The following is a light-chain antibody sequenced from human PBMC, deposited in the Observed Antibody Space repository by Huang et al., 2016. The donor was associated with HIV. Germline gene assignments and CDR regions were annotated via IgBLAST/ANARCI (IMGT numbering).Light chain of an antibody. CDR3: QKYDSAPRT. CDR1: QDISSF. V-gene: IGKV1-27*01. J-gene: IGKJ1*01. Sequence: DIQMTQSPSSLSASVGDRVTITCRASQDISSFLAWYQLKPGKVPKLLIHAASTLLSGVPSRFSGSGSGTHFTLTISSLQPEDGAFYFCQKYDSAPRTFGQGTKVEIK. CDR2: AAS.